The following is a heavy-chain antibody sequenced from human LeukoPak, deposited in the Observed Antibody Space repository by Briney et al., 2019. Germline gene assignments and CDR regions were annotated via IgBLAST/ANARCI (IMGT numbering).Heavy chain of an antibody. CDR2: INHSGST. CDR3: ARGAGEAVFDY. CDR1: GGSFSGYY. J-gene: IGHJ4*02. V-gene: IGHV4-34*01. Sequence: SETLSLTCAVSGGSFSGYYWSWIRQPPGKGLEWIGEINHSGSTNYNPSLKSRVTISVDTSKNQFSLKLSSVTAADTAVYYCARGAGEAVFDYWGQGTLVTVSS. D-gene: IGHD4-17*01.